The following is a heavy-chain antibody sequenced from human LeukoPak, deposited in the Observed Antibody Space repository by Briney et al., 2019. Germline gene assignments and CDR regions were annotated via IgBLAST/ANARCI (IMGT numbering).Heavy chain of an antibody. CDR2: ISAYNGNT. D-gene: IGHD5-18*01. CDR1: GYTFTSYG. Sequence: AAVKVSCKASGYTFTSYGISWVRQAPGQGLEWMGWISAYNGNTNYAQKLQGRVTMTTDTSTGTAYMELRRLTSDDTAVYYCAGDLAAMVPWYWGQGTPVTVSS. J-gene: IGHJ4*02. CDR3: AGDLAAMVPWY. V-gene: IGHV1-18*01.